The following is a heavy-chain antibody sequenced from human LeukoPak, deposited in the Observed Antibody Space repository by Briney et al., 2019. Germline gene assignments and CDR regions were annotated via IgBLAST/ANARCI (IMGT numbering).Heavy chain of an antibody. Sequence: SETLSLTCTVSGGSISSYYWSWIRQPPGKGLEWIGYIYYSGSTYYNPSLRSRVTIVDTSKNQFSLKLSSVTAADTAVYYCARLVGSSWYHEVLLGRDYWGQGTLVTVSS. CDR2: IYYSGST. CDR3: ARLVGSSWYHEVLLGRDY. D-gene: IGHD6-13*01. V-gene: IGHV4-59*08. J-gene: IGHJ4*02. CDR1: GGSISSYY.